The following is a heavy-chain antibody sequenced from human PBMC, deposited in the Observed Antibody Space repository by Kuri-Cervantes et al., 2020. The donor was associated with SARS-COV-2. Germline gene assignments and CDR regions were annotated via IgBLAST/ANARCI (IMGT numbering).Heavy chain of an antibody. CDR3: SKASLVGYYYDYMDV. V-gene: IGHV3-21*04. CDR2: SSSSGSYI. Sequence: GESLKISCEASEFTFSTYSKNWVRQAQGKGLQWVASSSSSGSYIHYADSVRSRCTISRDNSKNTLYLQMNSLRVEDTAVDYYSKASLVGYYYDYMDVWGKGTTVTVSS. J-gene: IGHJ6*03. CDR1: EFTFSTYS. D-gene: IGHD1-26*01.